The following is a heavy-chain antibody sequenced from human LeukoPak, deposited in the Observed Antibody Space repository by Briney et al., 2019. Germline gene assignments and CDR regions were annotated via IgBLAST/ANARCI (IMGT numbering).Heavy chain of an antibody. D-gene: IGHD5-18*01. J-gene: IGHJ4*02. CDR2: ISGSGVST. CDR1: GFTFSSYA. Sequence: GRSLRLSCAASGFTFSSYAMSWVRQAPGKGLEWVSAISGSGVSTYYADSVKGRFTISRDNSKNTLYLQMNSLTAEDTAIYYCAKAPANYVDTAMGTFDYWGQGTLVTVSS. V-gene: IGHV3-23*01. CDR3: AKAPANYVDTAMGTFDY.